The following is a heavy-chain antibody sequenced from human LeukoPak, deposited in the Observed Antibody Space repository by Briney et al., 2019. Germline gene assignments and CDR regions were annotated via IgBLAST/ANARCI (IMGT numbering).Heavy chain of an antibody. CDR3: ARDPDYYDRFVDDY. D-gene: IGHD3-22*01. CDR1: GYTFTSYG. V-gene: IGHV1-18*01. CDR2: ISAYNGNT. Sequence: ASVKVSCKASGYTFTSYGISWVRQAPGQGLEWMGWISAYNGNTNYAQKFQGRVTITRDTSASTAYMELSSLRSEDTAVYYCARDPDYYDRFVDDYWGQGTLVTVSS. J-gene: IGHJ4*02.